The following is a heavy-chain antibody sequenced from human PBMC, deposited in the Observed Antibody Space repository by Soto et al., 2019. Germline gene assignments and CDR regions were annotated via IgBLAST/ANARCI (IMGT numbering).Heavy chain of an antibody. CDR2: IYYSGST. V-gene: IGHV4-31*03. CDR3: ARDAYYDSSGYSETL. D-gene: IGHD3-22*01. Sequence: SETLSLTCTVSGGSISSGGYYWSWIRQHPGKGLEWIGYIYYSGSTYYNPSLKSRVTISVDTSKNQFSLKLSSVTAADTAVYYCARDAYYDSSGYSETLWGQGTLVTVSS. CDR1: GGSISSGGYY. J-gene: IGHJ4*02.